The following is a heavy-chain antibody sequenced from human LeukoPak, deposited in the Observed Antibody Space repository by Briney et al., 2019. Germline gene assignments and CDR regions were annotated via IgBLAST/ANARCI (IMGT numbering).Heavy chain of an antibody. CDR2: INNRGSST. Sequence: GGSLRLSCAASGFTFSSYTMSWVRQAPGEGLEWLSAINNRGSSTYYAGSVKDRFTISRDNSENTLYLQMNSLTVDDTAVYFCAKERQTGDYFTSDYWGQGTPVTVSS. CDR3: AKERQTGDYFTSDY. V-gene: IGHV3-23*01. D-gene: IGHD4-17*01. CDR1: GFTFSSYT. J-gene: IGHJ4*02.